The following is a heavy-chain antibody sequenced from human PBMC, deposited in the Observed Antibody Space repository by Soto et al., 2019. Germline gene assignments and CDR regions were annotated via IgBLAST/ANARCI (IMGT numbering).Heavy chain of an antibody. CDR1: GFSFEAYS. Sequence: LVESGGGVVQPGRSLTLSCAGSGFSFEAYSMHWVRQSPGKGLEWVATVSFDSKNKYYIDSVEGRFTLSRDHAKNLLYRQMNSLRHEDTAVYYCAKESVETTYSFYGMDIWGPGTTVTVSS. V-gene: IGHV3-30*18. J-gene: IGHJ6*02. CDR2: VSFDSKNK. D-gene: IGHD4-4*01. CDR3: AKESVETTYSFYGMDI.